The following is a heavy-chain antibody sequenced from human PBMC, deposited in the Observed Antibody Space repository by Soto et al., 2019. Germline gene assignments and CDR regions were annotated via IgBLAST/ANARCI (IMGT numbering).Heavy chain of an antibody. CDR2: IYYSGST. V-gene: IGHV4-59*01. Sequence: SETLSLTCAVYGGSFSGYYWSWIRQPPGKGLEWIGYIYYSGSTNYNPSLKSRVTISVDTSKNQFSLKLSSVTAADTAVYYCARGTLFDYWGQGTLVTVS. J-gene: IGHJ4*02. CDR3: ARGTLFDY. CDR1: GGSFSGYY.